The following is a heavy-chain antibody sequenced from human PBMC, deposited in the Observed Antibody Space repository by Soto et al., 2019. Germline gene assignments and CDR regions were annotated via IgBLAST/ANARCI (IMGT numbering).Heavy chain of an antibody. CDR1: GFTFSSYS. CDR2: ISSSRSTI. J-gene: IGHJ4*02. V-gene: IGHV3-48*01. Sequence: EVQLVESGGGLVQPGGSLRLSCAASGFTFSSYSMNWVRQAPGKGLEWVSYISSSRSTIYYADSVKGRFTISRDNAKNSLYLQMNSLRAEDTAVYYCARDRTIAARLFDYWGQGTLVTVSS. D-gene: IGHD6-6*01. CDR3: ARDRTIAARLFDY.